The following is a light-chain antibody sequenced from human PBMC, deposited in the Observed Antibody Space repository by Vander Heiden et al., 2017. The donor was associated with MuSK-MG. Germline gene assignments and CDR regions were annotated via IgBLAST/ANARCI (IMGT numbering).Light chain of an antibody. V-gene: IGLV3-19*01. CDR1: SLRSYY. J-gene: IGLJ1*01. Sequence: SSELTQDPAVSVSLGQTVRITCPGDSLRSYYASWYQQKPGQAPVLVIYGKNNRPSGIPDRFSGSSSGNTASLTITGAQAEDEADYYCNSRDSSGNHYVFRTGTKVTVL. CDR3: NSRDSSGNHYV. CDR2: GKN.